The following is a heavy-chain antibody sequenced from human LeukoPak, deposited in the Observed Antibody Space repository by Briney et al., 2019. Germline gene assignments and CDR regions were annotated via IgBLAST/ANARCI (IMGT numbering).Heavy chain of an antibody. CDR3: AKAPTPYYDILTPFDY. V-gene: IGHV3-30*18. CDR2: ISYDGSNK. J-gene: IGHJ4*02. Sequence: TGGSLRLSCAASGFTFSSYGMHWVRQAPGKGLEWVAVISYDGSNKYYADSVKGRFTISRDNSKNTLYLQMNSLRAEDTAVYYCAKAPTPYYDILTPFDYWGQGTVVTVSS. D-gene: IGHD3-9*01. CDR1: GFTFSSYG.